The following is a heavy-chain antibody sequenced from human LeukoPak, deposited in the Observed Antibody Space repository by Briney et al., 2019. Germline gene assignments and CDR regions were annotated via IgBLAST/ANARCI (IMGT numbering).Heavy chain of an antibody. J-gene: IGHJ5*01. CDR3: ARLDSLVPRAVEWFDP. D-gene: IGHD2-2*01. Sequence: SETLSLTCIVSGDSISGKYWSWIRRPAGKGLEWLGRIYSSGTTDYSPSLMSRVTMSLDTAKNHISLRLRSVTAADTAVYYCARLDSLVPRAVEWFDPWGQGTVVTVSS. V-gene: IGHV4-4*07. CDR2: IYSSGTT. CDR1: GDSISGKY.